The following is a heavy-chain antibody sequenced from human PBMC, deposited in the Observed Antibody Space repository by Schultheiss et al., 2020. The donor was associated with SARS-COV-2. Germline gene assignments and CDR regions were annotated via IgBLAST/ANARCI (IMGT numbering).Heavy chain of an antibody. CDR3: ARQGLGYSFDY. Sequence: SQTLSLTCAVYGGSFSSFYWSWIRQPPGKGLEWIGYIYNSGSTYYNPSLKSRVTISVDTSKNQFSLKLSSVTAADTAVYYCARQGLGYSFDYWGQGTLVTVSS. J-gene: IGHJ4*02. CDR2: IYNSGST. D-gene: IGHD2-21*01. CDR1: GGSFSSFY. V-gene: IGHV4-59*08.